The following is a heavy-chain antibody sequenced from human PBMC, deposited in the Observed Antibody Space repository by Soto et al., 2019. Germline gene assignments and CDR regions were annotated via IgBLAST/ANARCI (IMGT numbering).Heavy chain of an antibody. CDR2: IWYDGSNK. CDR1: GFTFSSYG. D-gene: IGHD2-2*01. V-gene: IGHV3-33*01. Sequence: PGGSLRLSCAASGFTFSSYGMHWVRQAPGKGLEWVAVIWYDGSNKYYADSVKGRFTISRDNSKNTLYLQMNSLRAEDTAVYYCARDEIVVVPALYGMDVWGKGTTVTVSS. J-gene: IGHJ6*04. CDR3: ARDEIVVVPALYGMDV.